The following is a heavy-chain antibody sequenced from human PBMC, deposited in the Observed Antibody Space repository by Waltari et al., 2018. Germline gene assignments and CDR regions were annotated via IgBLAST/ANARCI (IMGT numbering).Heavy chain of an antibody. J-gene: IGHJ4*02. V-gene: IGHV3-7*01. CDR3: ARAYD. CDR1: SFSLSTNG. CDR2: IKEDGSEK. Sequence: ELQLVESGGGLFQPGGTLRLWCAASSFSLSTNGMSWVRQAPGKGPEWVASIKEDGSEKYYVDSVKGRFTISRDNAKNSLYLQMNSLRAEDTAVYYCARAYDWGQGTLVTVSS. D-gene: IGHD2-8*01.